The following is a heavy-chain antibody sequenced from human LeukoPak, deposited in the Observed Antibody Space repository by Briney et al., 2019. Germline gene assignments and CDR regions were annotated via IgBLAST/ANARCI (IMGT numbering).Heavy chain of an antibody. J-gene: IGHJ4*02. Sequence: ASVRVSCKASGYTLTSYHINWVRQASGQGLEWMGWMNPNNDDSGHAQNFQGRVTITTDASINTAYMELRILRSDDTAVYFCARPTSLTASGYDYWGQGTLVTVSS. V-gene: IGHV1-8*03. CDR1: GYTLTSYH. D-gene: IGHD4-17*01. CDR3: ARPTSLTASGYDY. CDR2: MNPNNDDS.